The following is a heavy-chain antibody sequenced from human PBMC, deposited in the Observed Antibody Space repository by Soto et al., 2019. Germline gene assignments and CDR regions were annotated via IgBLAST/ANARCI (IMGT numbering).Heavy chain of an antibody. J-gene: IGHJ4*02. V-gene: IGHV3-30*18. Sequence: SGGSLRLSCAASGFTFSSYGMHWVRQAPGKGLEWVAVISYDGSNKYYADSVKGRFTISRDNSKNTLYLQMNSLRAEDTAVYYCAKEGWESGWPGVDYWGQGTLVTVSS. D-gene: IGHD6-19*01. CDR1: GFTFSSYG. CDR2: ISYDGSNK. CDR3: AKEGWESGWPGVDY.